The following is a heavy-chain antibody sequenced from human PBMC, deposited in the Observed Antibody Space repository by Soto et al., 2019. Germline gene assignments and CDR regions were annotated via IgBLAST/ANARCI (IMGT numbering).Heavy chain of an antibody. D-gene: IGHD5-12*01. CDR2: IYYSGST. CDR1: GGSISSYY. Sequence: PSETLSLTCTVSGGSISSYYWSWIRQPPGKGLEWIGYIYYSGSTNYNPSLKSRVTISVDTSKNQFSLKLSSVTAADTAVYYCARTRSGYDLGIDYWGQGTLVTVSS. CDR3: ARTRSGYDLGIDY. V-gene: IGHV4-59*08. J-gene: IGHJ4*02.